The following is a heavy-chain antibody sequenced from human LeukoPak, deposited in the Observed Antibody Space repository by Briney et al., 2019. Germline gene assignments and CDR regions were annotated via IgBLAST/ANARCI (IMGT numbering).Heavy chain of an antibody. D-gene: IGHD1-1*01. J-gene: IGHJ4*02. CDR1: GFSFSDYI. CDR3: ATGIRERGFDS. Sequence: GGSLRLSCAASGFSFSDYIMNWVRQAPGRGLEWGSSISPSGSAIFYAGSVKGRFTISRDNAKNSLYLQMNSLRAEDTALYFCATGIRERGFDSWGQGTLVTVSS. CDR2: ISPSGSAI. V-gene: IGHV3-21*01.